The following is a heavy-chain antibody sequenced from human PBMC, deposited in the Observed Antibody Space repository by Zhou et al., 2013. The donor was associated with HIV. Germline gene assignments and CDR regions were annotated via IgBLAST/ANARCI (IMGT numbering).Heavy chain of an antibody. CDR1: GYTFTGYH. D-gene: IGHD3-3*01. Sequence: VQLVQSGAEVKKPGASVKVSCKASGYTFTGYHMHWVRQAPGQGLEWMGWINPNSGGTNYAQKFQGRVTMTRDTSISTAYMGLSRLRSDDTAVYYCARAGITIFGVEDYYYMDVWGKGTTVTVSS. J-gene: IGHJ6*03. CDR2: INPNSGGT. V-gene: IGHV1-2*02. CDR3: ARAGITIFGVEDYYYMDV.